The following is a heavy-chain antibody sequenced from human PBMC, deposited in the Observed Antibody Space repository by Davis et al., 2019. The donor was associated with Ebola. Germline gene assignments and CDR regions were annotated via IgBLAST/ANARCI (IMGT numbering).Heavy chain of an antibody. Sequence: PGGSLRLSCAASGFTFSSYGMHWVRQAPGKGLEWVAVISYDGSNKYYADSVKGRFTISRHNSKNTLYLQMNSLRSDDTAVYYCARGGGDGYTGGAFDIWGQGTMVTVSS. J-gene: IGHJ3*02. CDR3: ARGGGDGYTGGAFDI. D-gene: IGHD5-24*01. V-gene: IGHV3-30*03. CDR1: GFTFSSYG. CDR2: ISYDGSNK.